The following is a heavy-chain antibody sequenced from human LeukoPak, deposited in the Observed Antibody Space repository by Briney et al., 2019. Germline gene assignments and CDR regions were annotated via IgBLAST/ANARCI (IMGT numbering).Heavy chain of an antibody. D-gene: IGHD3-22*01. J-gene: IGHJ3*02. Sequence: GASVKVSCKASGGTFSSYAISWVRQAPGQGLEWMGGIIPIFGTANYAQKFQGRVTITADESTSTAYMELSSLRSEDTAVYYCARLRYYDSSGKENAFDIWGQGTMVTVSS. V-gene: IGHV1-69*01. CDR2: IIPIFGTA. CDR1: GGTFSSYA. CDR3: ARLRYYDSSGKENAFDI.